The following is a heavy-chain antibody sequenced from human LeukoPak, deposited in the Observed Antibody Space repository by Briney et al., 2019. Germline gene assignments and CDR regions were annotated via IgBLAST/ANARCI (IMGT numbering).Heavy chain of an antibody. D-gene: IGHD3-3*01. CDR1: GFTVSSNY. Sequence: GGSLRLSCAASGFTVSSNYMSWVRQAPGKGLEWVSAISGSGGSTYYADSMKGRFTNSRDNSKNTLYLQMNSLRAEDTAVYYCAKCSPYYDFWSGYEGGLGKYYFDYWGQGTLVTVSS. V-gene: IGHV3-23*01. J-gene: IGHJ4*02. CDR2: ISGSGGST. CDR3: AKCSPYYDFWSGYEGGLGKYYFDY.